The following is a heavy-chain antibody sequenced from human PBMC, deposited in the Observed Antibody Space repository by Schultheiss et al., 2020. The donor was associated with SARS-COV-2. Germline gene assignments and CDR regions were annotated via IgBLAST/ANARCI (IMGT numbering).Heavy chain of an antibody. CDR3: ARGGGHSGYQYYHYYTLDV. CDR2: IYTSGST. V-gene: IGHV4-4*07. CDR1: GGSISSYY. J-gene: IGHJ6*02. Sequence: SETLSLTCTVSGGSISSYYWSWIRQPAGKGLEWIGRIYTSGSTNYNPSLKSRVTLSVDTSKNQFSLKLSSVTAADTAVYYCARGGGHSGYQYYHYYTLDVWGQGTTVTVSS. D-gene: IGHD5-12*01.